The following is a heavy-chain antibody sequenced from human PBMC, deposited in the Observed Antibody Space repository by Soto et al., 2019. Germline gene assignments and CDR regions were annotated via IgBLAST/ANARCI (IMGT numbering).Heavy chain of an antibody. V-gene: IGHV1-69*02. CDR3: ARLGVGATPNWFDP. CDR1: GGSFSSYT. Sequence: QVQLVQSGAEVKKPGSSVKVSCKASGGSFSSYTISWVRQAPGQGLEWMGRIIPILGIANYAQKFQGRVTITADKSTSTAYMELSSLRSEDTAVYYCARLGVGATPNWFDPWGQGTLVTVSS. CDR2: IIPILGIA. J-gene: IGHJ5*02. D-gene: IGHD1-26*01.